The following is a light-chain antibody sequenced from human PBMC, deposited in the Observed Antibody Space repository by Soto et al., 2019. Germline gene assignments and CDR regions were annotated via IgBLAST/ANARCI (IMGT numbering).Light chain of an antibody. V-gene: IGKV3-15*01. CDR3: QQYNIWPQT. Sequence: VMTQSPATLSVSPLEIASLSCMASQSLRSSLAWYQQKPGQAPRLLIYGASTRATGIPARFSGSGSGTEFTLTISSLQSEDFAVYFCQQYNIWPQTFGQGTKVDIK. J-gene: IGKJ1*01. CDR2: GAS. CDR1: QSLRSS.